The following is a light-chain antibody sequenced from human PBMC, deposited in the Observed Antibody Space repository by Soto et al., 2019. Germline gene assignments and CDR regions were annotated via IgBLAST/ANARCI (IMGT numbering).Light chain of an antibody. Sequence: DIQMTQSPSSLSASVGDTVTITCRASQDISNYLAWFQQKPGEAPKLLFYGPSTLESGFPSRFSGGKSGTDFTLTISGLQHEDVEIYDSQQYHSLSFTSGPGTTVAI. CDR3: QQYHSLSFT. J-gene: IGKJ3*01. CDR1: QDISNY. CDR2: GPS. V-gene: IGKV1-27*01.